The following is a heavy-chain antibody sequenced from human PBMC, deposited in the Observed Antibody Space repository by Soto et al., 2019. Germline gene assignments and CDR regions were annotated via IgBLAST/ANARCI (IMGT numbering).Heavy chain of an antibody. J-gene: IGHJ4*02. CDR1: GFIFENFA. Sequence: EVLLVESGGALVQPGRSLRLTCTASGFIFENFAMHWVRQAPGKGLEWVSGIDWNSAGIDYADSVKGRFTISRDNAKDSVSLQMNSLTPEDTALYYCTKATTGDATFDSWGQGTLVTVSS. CDR2: IDWNSAGI. V-gene: IGHV3-9*01. D-gene: IGHD7-27*01. CDR3: TKATTGDATFDS.